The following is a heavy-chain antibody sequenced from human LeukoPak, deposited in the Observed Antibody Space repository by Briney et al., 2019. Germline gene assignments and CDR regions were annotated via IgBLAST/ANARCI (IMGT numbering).Heavy chain of an antibody. CDR3: AKDWTGYSSSWPSYYFDF. J-gene: IGHJ4*02. V-gene: IGHV3-23*01. CDR1: GFTFSSYS. D-gene: IGHD6-13*01. CDR2: ISGSGSST. Sequence: GGSLRLSCAASGFTFSSYSMNWVRQAPGKGLEWVSAISGSGSSTYYADSVKGRFTISRDNAKNTLYLQMNSLRAEDTAVYYCAKDWTGYSSSWPSYYFDFWGQGTLVTVSS.